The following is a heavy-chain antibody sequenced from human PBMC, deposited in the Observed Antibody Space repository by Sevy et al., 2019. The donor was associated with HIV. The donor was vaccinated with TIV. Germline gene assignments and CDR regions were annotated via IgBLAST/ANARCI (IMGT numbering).Heavy chain of an antibody. Sequence: SETLSLTCTVSGGSITSLYWNWIRQPPGKELEWIANIYYNGHINYNPSLKSRVTLSLDTSKNQFSLRLSSVTVADTAMYYCAGENAWGRGYSWGQGTLVTVSS. CDR1: GGSITSLY. V-gene: IGHV4-59*08. CDR2: IYYNGHI. D-gene: IGHD1-26*01. J-gene: IGHJ4*02. CDR3: AGENAWGRGYS.